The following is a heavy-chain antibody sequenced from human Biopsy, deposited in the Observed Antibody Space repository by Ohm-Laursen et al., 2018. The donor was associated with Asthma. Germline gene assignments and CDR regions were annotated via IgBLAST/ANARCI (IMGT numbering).Heavy chain of an antibody. CDR1: GFTFSNYG. CDR3: ARTQSSGWTCGMDV. Sequence: SLRLSCSASGFTFSNYGMHWVRQVAGKGLDWVAVVTYDGISQYFADSVEGRFTISRDNSQNTLYLQLNSLRLDDTAVYFCARTQSSGWTCGMDVWGQGTTVTVS. J-gene: IGHJ6*02. D-gene: IGHD6-19*01. V-gene: IGHV3-30*03. CDR2: VTYDGISQ.